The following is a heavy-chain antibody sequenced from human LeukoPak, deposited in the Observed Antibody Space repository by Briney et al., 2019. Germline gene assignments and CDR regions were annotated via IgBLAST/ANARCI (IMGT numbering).Heavy chain of an antibody. CDR1: GGSISSGGYY. D-gene: IGHD5-24*01. J-gene: IGHJ4*02. CDR3: ARERWLQRMGFDY. V-gene: IGHV4-31*03. CDR2: IYYSGST. Sequence: SETLSLTCTVSGGSISSGGYYWSWIRQHPGKGLEWIGYIYYSGSTYYNPSLKSRVTISVDTSKNQFSLKLSSVTAADTAVYYCARERWLQRMGFDYWGQGTLVTASS.